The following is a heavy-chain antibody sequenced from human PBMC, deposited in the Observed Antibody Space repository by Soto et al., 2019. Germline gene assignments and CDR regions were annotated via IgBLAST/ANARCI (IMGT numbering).Heavy chain of an antibody. V-gene: IGHV1-2*04. J-gene: IGHJ6*03. CDR1: GYTFTGYY. CDR2: INPNSGGT. D-gene: IGHD2-2*01. Sequence: ASVKVSCKASGYTFTGYYMHWVRQAPGQGLEWMGWINPNSGGTNYAQKFQGWVTMTRDTSISTAYMELSRLRSDDTAVYYCARGNIVVVPAATLYYYYYMDVWGKGTXVTFS. CDR3: ARGNIVVVPAATLYYYYYMDV.